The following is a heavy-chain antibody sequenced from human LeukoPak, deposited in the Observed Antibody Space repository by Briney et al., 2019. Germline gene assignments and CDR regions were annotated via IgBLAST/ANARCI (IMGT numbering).Heavy chain of an antibody. CDR3: ATGRKEVEVAGWRGHYYFDH. Sequence: PGGSLRLSCAASAFTFSDYSMNWVRQAPGKGLEWISYIDTSSSTMYYADSVMGRFTISRDNAKESLYLQMNSLRDEDTAFYYCATGRKEVEVAGWRGHYYFDHWGQGALVTVSS. CDR2: IDTSSSTM. CDR1: AFTFSDYS. J-gene: IGHJ4*02. V-gene: IGHV3-48*02. D-gene: IGHD6-19*01.